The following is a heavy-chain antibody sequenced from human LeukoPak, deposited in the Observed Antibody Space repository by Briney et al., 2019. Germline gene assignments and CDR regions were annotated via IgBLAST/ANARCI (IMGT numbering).Heavy chain of an antibody. J-gene: IGHJ3*02. CDR2: IYTSGST. CDR3: ARGLTWFGDFAFDI. D-gene: IGHD3-10*01. V-gene: IGHV4-4*07. CDR1: GGSISSYY. Sequence: PSETLSLTCTVSGGSISSYYWSWIRQPAGKGLEWIGRIYTSGSTNYNPSLKSRVTMSVDTSKNQFSLKLSSVTAADTAVYYCARGLTWFGDFAFDIWGQGTMVTVSS.